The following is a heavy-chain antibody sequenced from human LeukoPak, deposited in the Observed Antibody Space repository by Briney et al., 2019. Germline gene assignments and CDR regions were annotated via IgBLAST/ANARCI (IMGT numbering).Heavy chain of an antibody. CDR1: GFTFSNYA. CDR3: AKDSGRWLQYVTYDY. Sequence: GGSLRLSCAASGFTFSNYAMSWVRQAPGKGLEWVSAISGSGDNTYYADSVKGRFTVSRDNSKNTLYVQMNSLRAEDTAVYYCAKDSGRWLQYVTYDYWGQGTLVTVSS. D-gene: IGHD5-24*01. CDR2: ISGSGDNT. J-gene: IGHJ4*02. V-gene: IGHV3-23*01.